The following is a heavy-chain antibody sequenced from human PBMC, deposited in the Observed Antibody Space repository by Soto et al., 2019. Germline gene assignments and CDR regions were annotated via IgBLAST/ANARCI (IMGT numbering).Heavy chain of an antibody. V-gene: IGHV1-69*13. Sequence: SVKVSCKASGGSFRNDAISWMRQAPGQGLEWMGDITPAFGTANYAQNLQSRITITADDSTSTVYMELSSLRFEDTAVYYCARGATIFGVAAYAYYEMEVWGQGTTVTVSS. CDR2: ITPAFGTA. D-gene: IGHD3-3*01. CDR1: GGSFRNDA. CDR3: ARGATIFGVAAYAYYEMEV. J-gene: IGHJ6*02.